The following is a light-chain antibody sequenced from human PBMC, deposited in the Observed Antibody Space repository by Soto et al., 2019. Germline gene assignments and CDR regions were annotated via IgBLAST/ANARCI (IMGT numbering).Light chain of an antibody. CDR2: NAS. Sequence: AIQITQSPSSLSASVGHRVIITCRASQAIRNDLGWYQQKPGKAPKLLIYNASTLQSGVPSRFSGSGSGADFTLTIRSLQPEDSATYYCLHDYSYPRTFGQGTKVDIK. CDR3: LHDYSYPRT. J-gene: IGKJ1*01. V-gene: IGKV1-6*01. CDR1: QAIRND.